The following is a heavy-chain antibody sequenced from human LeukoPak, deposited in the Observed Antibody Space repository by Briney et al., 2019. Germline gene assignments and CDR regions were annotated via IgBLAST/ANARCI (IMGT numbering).Heavy chain of an antibody. CDR3: ARGQLRYFDWLILSYFDY. D-gene: IGHD3-9*01. Sequence: SETLSLTCTVSGGSISSYYWSWIRQPAGKGLEWIGRIYTSGSTNYNPSLKSRVTISVDMSKNQFSLKLSSVTAADTAVYYCARGQLRYFDWLILSYFDYWGQGTLVTVSS. CDR1: GGSISSYY. CDR2: IYTSGST. J-gene: IGHJ4*02. V-gene: IGHV4-4*07.